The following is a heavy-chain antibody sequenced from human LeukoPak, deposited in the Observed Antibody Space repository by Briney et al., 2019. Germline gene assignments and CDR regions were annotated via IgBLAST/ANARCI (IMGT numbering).Heavy chain of an antibody. J-gene: IGHJ4*02. CDR3: ARGLRDYVWGSYRYPPDYFDY. CDR1: GGSFSGYY. V-gene: IGHV4-34*01. Sequence: SETLSFTCAVYGGSFSGYYWSWIRQPPGKGLEWIGEINHSGSTNYNPSLKSRVTISVDTSKNQFSLKLSSVTAADTAVYYCARGLRDYVWGSYRYPPDYFDYWGQGTLVTVSS. CDR2: INHSGST. D-gene: IGHD3-16*02.